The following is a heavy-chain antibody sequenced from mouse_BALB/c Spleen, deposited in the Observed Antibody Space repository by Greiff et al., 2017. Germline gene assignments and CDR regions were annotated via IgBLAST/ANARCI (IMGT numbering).Heavy chain of an antibody. CDR1: GYTFTDYN. CDR2: IYPYNGGT. Sequence: EVQLQQSGPELVKPGASVKISCKASGYTFTDYNMHWVKQSHGKSLEWIGYIYPYNGGTGYNQKFKSKATLTVDNSSSTAYMELRSLTSEDSAVYYCARTPYGNYWFAYWGQGTLVTVSA. V-gene: IGHV1S29*02. D-gene: IGHD2-1*01. CDR3: ARTPYGNYWFAY. J-gene: IGHJ3*01.